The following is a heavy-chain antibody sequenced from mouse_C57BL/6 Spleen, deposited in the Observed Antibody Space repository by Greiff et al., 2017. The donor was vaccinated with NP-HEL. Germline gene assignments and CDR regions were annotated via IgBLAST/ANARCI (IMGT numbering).Heavy chain of an antibody. CDR1: GFTFSDYG. Sequence: EVMLVESGGGLVKPGGSLKLSCAASGFTFSDYGMHWVRQAPEKGLEWVAYISSGSSTIYYADTVKGRFTISRDNAKNTLFLQMTSLRSEDTAMYYCARNVGDYGYYFDYWGQGTTLTVSS. V-gene: IGHV5-17*01. D-gene: IGHD1-1*01. J-gene: IGHJ2*01. CDR2: ISSGSSTI. CDR3: ARNVGDYGYYFDY.